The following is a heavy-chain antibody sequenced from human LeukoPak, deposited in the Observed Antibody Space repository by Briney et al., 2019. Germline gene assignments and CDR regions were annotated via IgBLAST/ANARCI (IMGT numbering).Heavy chain of an antibody. CDR1: GFTFSSYG. CDR3: AREFSAAGPGKDGYFDL. CDR2: IRYDGSNK. V-gene: IGHV3-30*02. Sequence: GGSLRLSCAASGFTFSSYGMHWVRQAPGKGLEWVAFIRYDGSNKYYADSVKGRFTISRDNAKNSLYLQMNSLRAEDTAVYYCAREFSAAGPGKDGYFDLWGRGTLVTVSS. D-gene: IGHD6-13*01. J-gene: IGHJ2*01.